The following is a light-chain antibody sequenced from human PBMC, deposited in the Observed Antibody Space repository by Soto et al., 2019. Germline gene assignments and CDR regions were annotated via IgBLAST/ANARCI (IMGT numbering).Light chain of an antibody. CDR2: EAS. Sequence: DFQMTQSPSSLSASVGDRVTITCRASQDISDHLAWYQHKPGKVPNLLIYEASTLQSGVPSRFSGGGSGTDFNLTISSLQPEDVATYYCQKYDRTPRTFGQGTKVELK. CDR1: QDISDH. CDR3: QKYDRTPRT. V-gene: IGKV1-27*01. J-gene: IGKJ1*01.